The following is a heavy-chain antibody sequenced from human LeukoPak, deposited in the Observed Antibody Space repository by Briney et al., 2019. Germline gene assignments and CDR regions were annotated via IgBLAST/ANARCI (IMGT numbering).Heavy chain of an antibody. V-gene: IGHV3-11*01. J-gene: IGHJ4*02. CDR1: GFTFIDHY. CDR3: TRDPRVVDY. D-gene: IGHD6-6*01. Sequence: PGGSLRLSCAASGFTFIDHYMTWIRQAPGKGLEWVSYISNSGSTVKYADAVKGRFTISRDNAKNSLYLQMNSLRAEDTAVYYCTRDPRVVDYWGQGSLVTVSS. CDR2: ISNSGSTV.